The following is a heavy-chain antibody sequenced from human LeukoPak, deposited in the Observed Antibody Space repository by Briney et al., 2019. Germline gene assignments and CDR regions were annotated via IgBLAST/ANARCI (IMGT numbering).Heavy chain of an antibody. D-gene: IGHD6-19*01. CDR1: GGPISSHY. Sequence: PSETLSLTCTVSGGPISSHYWSWIRQAPGKGLEWIGYIYYSGSTNYNPSLKSRVTISVDTSKNQFSLKLSSVTAADTAMYYCARLIGDIAVSGTSWFDPWGQGTLVTVSS. CDR2: IYYSGST. CDR3: ARLIGDIAVSGTSWFDP. V-gene: IGHV4-59*11. J-gene: IGHJ5*02.